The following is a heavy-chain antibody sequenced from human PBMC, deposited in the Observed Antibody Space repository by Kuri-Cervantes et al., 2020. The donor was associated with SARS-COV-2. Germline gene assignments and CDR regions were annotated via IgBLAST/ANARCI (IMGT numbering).Heavy chain of an antibody. J-gene: IGHJ4*02. V-gene: IGHV1-2*02. CDR3: ARDQQMVYAAWGAIDY. CDR1: GYTFTSYG. Sequence: ASVKVSCKASGYTFTSYGISWVRQAPGQGLEWMGWINPNSGGTNYAQKFQGRVTMTRDTSISTAYMELSRLRSDDTAVYYCARDQQMVYAAWGAIDYWGQRTLVTVSS. D-gene: IGHD2-8*01. CDR2: INPNSGGT.